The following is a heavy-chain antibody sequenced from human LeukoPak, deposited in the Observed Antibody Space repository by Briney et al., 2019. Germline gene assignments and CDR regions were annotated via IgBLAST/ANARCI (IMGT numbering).Heavy chain of an antibody. Sequence: PGGSLRFSCAASGFTFSSYGMHWVRQAPGKGLEWVAFVRYDGSNKYYADSVQGRFTISRDNSDNTLYLQMNSLRAEDTAVYYCAKDSSILSIAAAGTDDYWGQGTLVTVSS. D-gene: IGHD6-13*01. CDR1: GFTFSSYG. CDR2: VRYDGSNK. V-gene: IGHV3-30*02. CDR3: AKDSSILSIAAAGTDDY. J-gene: IGHJ4*02.